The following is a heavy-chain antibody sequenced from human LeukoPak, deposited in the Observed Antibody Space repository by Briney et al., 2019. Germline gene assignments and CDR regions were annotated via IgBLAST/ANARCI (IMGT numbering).Heavy chain of an antibody. V-gene: IGHV3-23*01. CDR3: ARDQGGYSTDFDF. Sequence: GGSLRLSCAASGFTFSSYSMNWVRQAPGKGLEWVSTINGGGTRTYYAVSVNGRFIISRDNSMNTLYLQMNGLRAEDTAVYYCARDQGGYSTDFDFWGQGTLVTVSS. CDR1: GFTFSSYS. D-gene: IGHD5-12*01. CDR2: INGGGTRT. J-gene: IGHJ4*02.